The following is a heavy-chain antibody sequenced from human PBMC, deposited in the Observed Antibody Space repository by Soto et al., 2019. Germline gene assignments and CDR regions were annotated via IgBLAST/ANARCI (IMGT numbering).Heavy chain of an antibody. CDR1: GGSISSSSYY. V-gene: IGHV4-39*01. J-gene: IGHJ4*02. CDR3: ARLAVPAAIVPIYYFDY. CDR2: IYYSGST. D-gene: IGHD2-2*01. Sequence: SETLSLTCTVSGGSISSSSYYWGWIRQPPGKGLEWIGSIYYSGSTYYNPSLKSRVTISVDTSKNQFSLKLSSVTAADTAVYYCARLAVPAAIVPIYYFDYWGQGTLVTVSS.